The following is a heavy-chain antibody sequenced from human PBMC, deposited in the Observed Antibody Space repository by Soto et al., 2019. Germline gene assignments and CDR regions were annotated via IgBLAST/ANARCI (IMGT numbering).Heavy chain of an antibody. V-gene: IGHV3-23*01. D-gene: IGHD3-3*02. CDR3: AKDSISYNGIYVAFDV. CDR1: GFTFSNYA. CDR2: IGGGDDI. J-gene: IGHJ3*01. Sequence: GGSLRLSCEASGFTFSNYAMAWVRQTPGEGPEWVSTIGGGDDIFYAESVQGRFIISRDDSRSTMYLQMDNLRVEDTAIYFCAKDSISYNGIYVAFDVWGKGTGVTV.